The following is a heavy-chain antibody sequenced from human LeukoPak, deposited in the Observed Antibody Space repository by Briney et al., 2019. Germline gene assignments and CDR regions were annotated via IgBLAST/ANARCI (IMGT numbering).Heavy chain of an antibody. J-gene: IGHJ3*02. V-gene: IGHV3-43*02. CDR3: AKGAGYNNGDASDI. D-gene: IGHD5-24*01. CDR2: ISGDGGRK. CDR1: GFTFNNYA. Sequence: GSLRLSCAASGFTFNNYAMHWVRPGRGGGVEWVSLISGDGGRKYYADSMRGPFTISRDNSKNSLYLQMNSLRTEDTALYYCAKGAGYNNGDASDIWGLGTMVTVST.